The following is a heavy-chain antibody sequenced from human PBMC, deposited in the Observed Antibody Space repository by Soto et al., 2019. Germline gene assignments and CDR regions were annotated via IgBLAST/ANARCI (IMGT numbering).Heavy chain of an antibody. V-gene: IGHV2-5*01. D-gene: IGHD1-7*01. CDR1: GFSLSTSGVG. CDR2: IYWNDDK. Sequence: QITLKESGPTLVKPTQTLTLTCTFSGFSLSTSGVGVGWIRQPPGKALEWLALIYWNDDKRYSPSLKSRLTFTKDTSKNQVVLTMTNMDPVDTATYYCAHTQAYNWNYDYWGQGTLVTVSS. J-gene: IGHJ4*02. CDR3: AHTQAYNWNYDY.